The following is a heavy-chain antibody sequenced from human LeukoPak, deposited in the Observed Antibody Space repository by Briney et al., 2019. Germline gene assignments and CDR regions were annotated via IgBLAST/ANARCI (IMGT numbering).Heavy chain of an antibody. Sequence: SETLSLTCSVSGGSISSYYWSRIRQPPGKGLEWIGYIYYSGSTNYNPSLKSRVTISVDTSKNQFSLKLSSVTAADTAVYYCARGQYHLLYWYFDLWGRGTLVTVSS. CDR1: GGSISSYY. D-gene: IGHD2-2*01. CDR3: ARGQYHLLYWYFDL. CDR2: IYYSGST. J-gene: IGHJ2*01. V-gene: IGHV4-59*12.